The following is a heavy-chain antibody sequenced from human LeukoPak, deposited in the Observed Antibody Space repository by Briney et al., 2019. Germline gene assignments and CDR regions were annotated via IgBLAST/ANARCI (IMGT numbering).Heavy chain of an antibody. J-gene: IGHJ4*02. D-gene: IGHD1-1*01. Sequence: SETPSLTCGVSGDSISSDGHSWSWIRQPPGKGLEWVGYIYHSGAAYHNPSLKSRVTISVDTSKNQFSLKLSSVTAADTAVYYCARDLDNWKRCEGHWGQGTLVIVSS. CDR1: GDSISSDGHS. V-gene: IGHV4-30-4*07. CDR3: ARDLDNWKRCEGH. CDR2: IYHSGAA.